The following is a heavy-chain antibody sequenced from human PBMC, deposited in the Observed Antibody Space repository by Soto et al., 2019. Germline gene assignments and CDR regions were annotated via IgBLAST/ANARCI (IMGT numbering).Heavy chain of an antibody. D-gene: IGHD3-22*01. V-gene: IGHV1-3*01. CDR3: ARRVFINYSSGYYYYFDY. J-gene: IGHJ4*02. CDR2: INAGNGNT. CDR1: GYTFTSYA. Sequence: ASVKVSCKASGYTFTSYAMHWVRQTPGQRLEWMGWINAGNGNTKYSQKFQGRVTITRDTSASTAYMELSSLRSEDTAVYYCARRVFINYSSGYYYYFDYWGQGTLVTVSS.